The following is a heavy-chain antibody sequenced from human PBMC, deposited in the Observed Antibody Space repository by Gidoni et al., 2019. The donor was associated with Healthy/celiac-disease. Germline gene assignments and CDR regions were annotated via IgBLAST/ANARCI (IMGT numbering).Heavy chain of an antibody. D-gene: IGHD3-22*01. CDR2: IDPSDSYT. J-gene: IGHJ4*02. V-gene: IGHV5-10-1*03. CDR1: GYSFTSYW. CDR3: ARQDYYDSSGYYRNFDY. Sequence: EVQLVQSGAEVKKPGESLRISCKGSGYSFTSYWISWVRQMPGKGLEWMGRIDPSDSYTNYSPSFQGHVTISADKSISTAYLQWSSLKASDTAMYYCARQDYYDSSGYYRNFDYWGQGTLVTVSS.